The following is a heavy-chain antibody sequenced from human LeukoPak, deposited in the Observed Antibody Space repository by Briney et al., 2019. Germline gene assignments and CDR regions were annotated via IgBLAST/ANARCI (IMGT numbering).Heavy chain of an antibody. CDR1: GYTFTGYY. J-gene: IGHJ4*02. Sequence: ASVKVSCKASGYTFTGYYMHWVRQAPGQGLEWMGWINPNSGGTNYEQKFQGRVTMTRDTSISTAYMELSRLRSDDTAVYYCARDPPGYVKTLDYWGQGTLVTVSS. V-gene: IGHV1-2*02. CDR3: ARDPPGYVKTLDY. D-gene: IGHD5-12*01. CDR2: INPNSGGT.